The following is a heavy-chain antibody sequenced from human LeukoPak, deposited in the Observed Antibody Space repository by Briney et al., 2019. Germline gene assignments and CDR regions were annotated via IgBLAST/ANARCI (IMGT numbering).Heavy chain of an antibody. J-gene: IGHJ4*02. D-gene: IGHD3-22*01. Sequence: PSETLSLTCTVSGGSISSYYWSWIRQPPGKGLEWVGYIYYSGSSNYNPSLKSRVTISVDTSKNQFSLKLSSVTAADTAVYYCARTMYYYDRSGYSYYFDYWGQGTLVTVSS. CDR3: ARTMYYYDRSGYSYYFDY. CDR2: IYYSGSS. V-gene: IGHV4-59*01. CDR1: GGSISSYY.